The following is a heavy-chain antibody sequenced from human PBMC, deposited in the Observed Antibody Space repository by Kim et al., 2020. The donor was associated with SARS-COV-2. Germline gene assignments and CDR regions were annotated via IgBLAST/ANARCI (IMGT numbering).Heavy chain of an antibody. Sequence: GGSLRLSCAASGFTFSSYAMHWVRQAPGKGLEWVAVISYDGSNKYYADSVKGRFTLSRDNSKNTLYLQMNSLRAEDTAVYYCARARCGSYYYGMDVWGQG. CDR2: ISYDGSNK. J-gene: IGHJ6*02. V-gene: IGHV3-30-3*01. CDR1: GFTFSSYA. D-gene: IGHD1-26*01. CDR3: ARARCGSYYYGMDV.